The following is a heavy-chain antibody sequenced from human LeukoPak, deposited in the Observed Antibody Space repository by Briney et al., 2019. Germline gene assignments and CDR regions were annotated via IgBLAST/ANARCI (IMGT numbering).Heavy chain of an antibody. Sequence: PGRSLRLSCAASGFTFSSYAMHWVRQAPGKGLEWVAVISYDGSNKYYADSVKGRFTISRDNSKNTLYLQMNSLRAEDTALYYCAKDPYYDSSGTFDYWGRGTLVTVSS. CDR2: ISYDGSNK. CDR1: GFTFSSYA. D-gene: IGHD3-22*01. J-gene: IGHJ4*02. V-gene: IGHV3-30-3*01. CDR3: AKDPYYDSSGTFDY.